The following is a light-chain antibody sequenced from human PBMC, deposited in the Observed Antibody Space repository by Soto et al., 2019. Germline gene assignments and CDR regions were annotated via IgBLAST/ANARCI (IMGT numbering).Light chain of an antibody. CDR2: LSSDGSH. CDR1: SGHSSYA. V-gene: IGLV4-69*01. CDR3: QTWDTGARVV. Sequence: QAVVTQSPSASASLGASVKLTCTLSSGHSSYAIAWHQQQPEKGPRYLMKLSSDGSHSKGDGIPDRFSGSSSGAERYLTISSLQSEDDADYYRQTWDTGARVVFGGGTKLTVL. J-gene: IGLJ2*01.